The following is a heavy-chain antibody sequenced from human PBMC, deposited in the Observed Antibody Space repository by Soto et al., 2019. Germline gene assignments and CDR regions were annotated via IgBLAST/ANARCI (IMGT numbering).Heavy chain of an antibody. Sequence: QVQLVESGGGVVPPGTSLRLSCAASGFTFSSFSMHWVRQAPGKGLEWVAVISYDDGDNKYYADSVRGRFTISRDNPKNTLYLQMISLRPEDTAVYYCARTRVVSGTPDFDYWGQGTLVTVSS. V-gene: IGHV3-30-3*01. CDR2: ISYDDGDNK. CDR3: ARTRVVSGTPDFDY. J-gene: IGHJ4*02. CDR1: GFTFSSFS. D-gene: IGHD4-4*01.